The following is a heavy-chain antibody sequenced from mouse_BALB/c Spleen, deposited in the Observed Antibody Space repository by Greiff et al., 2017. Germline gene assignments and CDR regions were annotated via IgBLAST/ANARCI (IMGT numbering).Heavy chain of an antibody. D-gene: IGHD1-1*01. CDR2: ISSGGSYT. V-gene: IGHV5-9-4*01. CDR3: ARGGYGSSYWFAY. J-gene: IGHJ3*01. Sequence: VKVVESGGGLVKPGGSLKLSCAASGFTFSSYAMSWVRQSPEKRLEWVAEISSGGSYTYYPDTVTGRFTISRDNAKNTLYLEMSSLRSEDTAMYYCARGGYGSSYWFAYWGQGTLVTVSA. CDR1: GFTFSSYA.